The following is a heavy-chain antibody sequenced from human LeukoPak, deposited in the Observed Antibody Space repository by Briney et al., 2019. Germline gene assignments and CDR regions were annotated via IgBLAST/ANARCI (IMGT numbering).Heavy chain of an antibody. CDR3: ARGDIVVVPAARALDY. D-gene: IGHD2-2*01. CDR2: ISSSSSTI. J-gene: IGHJ4*02. V-gene: IGHV3-48*01. CDR1: GFTFSSYS. Sequence: GGSLRLSCAASGFTFSSYSMNWVRQAPGKGLEWVSYISSSSSTIYYADSVKGRFTISRDNAKNSLYLQMNSLGAEDTAVYYCARGDIVVVPAARALDYWGQGTLVTVSS.